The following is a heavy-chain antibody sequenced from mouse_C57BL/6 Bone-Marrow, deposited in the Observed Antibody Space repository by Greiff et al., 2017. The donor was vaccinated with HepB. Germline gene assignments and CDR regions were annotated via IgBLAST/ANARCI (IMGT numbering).Heavy chain of an antibody. CDR2: ISGGGGNT. V-gene: IGHV5-9*01. CDR1: GFTFSSYT. CDR3: ARPGYDGDAMDY. Sequence: EVKVVESGGGLVKPGGSLKLSCAASGFTFSSYTMSWVRQTPEKRLEWVATISGGGGNTYYPDSVKGRFTISRDNAKNTLYLQMSSLRSEDTALYYCARPGYDGDAMDYWGQGTSVTVSS. J-gene: IGHJ4*01. D-gene: IGHD2-2*01.